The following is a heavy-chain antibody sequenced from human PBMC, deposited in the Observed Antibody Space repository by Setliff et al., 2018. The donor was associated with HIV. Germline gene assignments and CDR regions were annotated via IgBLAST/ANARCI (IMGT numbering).Heavy chain of an antibody. D-gene: IGHD3-3*01. Sequence: SETLSLTCTVSGGSIRGGGYYWSWIRQHPGKGLDWIGNIYYIGNTDYNPSLKSRVTISIDTSKNQFSLKLSSVTAADTAIYYCARVPRITTLRNAFDIWGQGTMVTVSS. CDR2: IYYIGNT. V-gene: IGHV4-31*03. J-gene: IGHJ3*02. CDR1: GGSIRGGGYY. CDR3: ARVPRITTLRNAFDI.